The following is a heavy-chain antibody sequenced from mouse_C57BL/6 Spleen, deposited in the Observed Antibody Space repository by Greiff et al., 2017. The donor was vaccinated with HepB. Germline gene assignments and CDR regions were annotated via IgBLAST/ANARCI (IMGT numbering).Heavy chain of an antibody. Sequence: VQVVESGPELVKPGASVKISCKASGYAFSSSWMNWVKQRPGKGLEWIGRIYPGDGDTNYNGKFKGKATLTADKSSSTAYMQLSSLTSEDSAVYFCARGGGYDYDRGFDYWGQGTTLTVSS. J-gene: IGHJ2*01. CDR1: GYAFSSSW. D-gene: IGHD2-4*01. CDR3: ARGGGYDYDRGFDY. CDR2: IYPGDGDT. V-gene: IGHV1-82*01.